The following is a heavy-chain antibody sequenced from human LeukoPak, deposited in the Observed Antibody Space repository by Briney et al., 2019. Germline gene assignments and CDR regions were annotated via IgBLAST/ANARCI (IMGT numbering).Heavy chain of an antibody. D-gene: IGHD2-2*01. Sequence: AGGSLRLSCEASGFPFNSYALHWVRQAPGKGLEWVALISYNGYIIEYADSVRGRFTISRDNSKNTLYLLMNSLTREDTAVYYCARGVEVVAADVFDHWGQGTLVTVSS. J-gene: IGHJ4*02. V-gene: IGHV3-30*04. CDR2: ISYNGYII. CDR1: GFPFNSYA. CDR3: ARGVEVVAADVFDH.